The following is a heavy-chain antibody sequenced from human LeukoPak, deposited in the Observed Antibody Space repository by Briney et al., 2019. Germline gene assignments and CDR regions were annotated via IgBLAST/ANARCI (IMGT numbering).Heavy chain of an antibody. D-gene: IGHD3-16*01. J-gene: IGHJ4*02. V-gene: IGHV3-11*01. CDR2: ISRDGNII. CDR3: ARYVLLMDY. CDR1: GFSFSDHH. Sequence: TGGSLRLSCAASGFSFSDHHISWVRQVPGKGLEWLAYISRDGNIIVYADSVKGRFIISRDNAKQSVYLEMKSLRPEDTAVYYCARYVLLMDYWGQGTLVIVSS.